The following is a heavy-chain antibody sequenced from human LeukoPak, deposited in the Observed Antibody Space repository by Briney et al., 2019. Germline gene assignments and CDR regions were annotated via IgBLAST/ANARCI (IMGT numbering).Heavy chain of an antibody. D-gene: IGHD2-21*02. Sequence: SETLSLTCTVSGGSISSSSYYWGWIRQPPGKGLEWIGYIYYSGSTNYNPSLKSRVTISVDTSKNQFSLKLSSVTAADTAVYYCAREMVTDAFDIWGQGTMVTVSS. V-gene: IGHV4-61*01. J-gene: IGHJ3*02. CDR3: AREMVTDAFDI. CDR2: IYYSGST. CDR1: GGSISSSSYY.